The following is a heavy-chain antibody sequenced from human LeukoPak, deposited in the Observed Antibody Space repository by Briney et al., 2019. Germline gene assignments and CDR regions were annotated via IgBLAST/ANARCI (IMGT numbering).Heavy chain of an antibody. J-gene: IGHJ4*02. CDR2: INSDGSST. V-gene: IGHV3-74*01. CDR3: ARELGNYYGSGNPSFDY. D-gene: IGHD3-10*01. CDR1: GFTFSSYW. Sequence: GGSLRLSCAASGFTFSSYWMHWVRQAPGKGLVWVSRINSDGSSTSYADSVKGRFTISRDNAKNTLYLQMNSLRAEDTAVYYCARELGNYYGSGNPSFDYWGQGTLVTVSS.